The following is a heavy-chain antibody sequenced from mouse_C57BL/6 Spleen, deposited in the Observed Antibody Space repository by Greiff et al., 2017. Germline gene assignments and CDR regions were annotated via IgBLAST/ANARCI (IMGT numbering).Heavy chain of an antibody. CDR3: TRNYGSSDY. CDR2: IDPETGGT. V-gene: IGHV1-15*01. J-gene: IGHJ2*01. Sequence: QVQLQQSGAELVRPGASVTLSCKASGYTFTDYEMHWVKQTPVHGLEWIGAIDPETGGTAYNQKFKGKAILTADKSSSTAYIELRSLTSEASAVYYCTRNYGSSDYWGQGTTLTVSS. D-gene: IGHD1-1*01. CDR1: GYTFTDYE.